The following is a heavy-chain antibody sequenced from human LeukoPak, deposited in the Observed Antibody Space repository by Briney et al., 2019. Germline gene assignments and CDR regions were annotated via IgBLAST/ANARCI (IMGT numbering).Heavy chain of an antibody. Sequence: GASVKVSCKASGYTFTGYYMHWVRQAPGQGLEWMGWINPNSGGTNYAQKFQGRVTMTRDTSISTAYMELSRLRSDDTAVYYCARVRPRAGKYCSSTSCYAKPGAFDYWGQGTLVTVSS. CDR3: ARVRPRAGKYCSSTSCYAKPGAFDY. CDR2: INPNSGGT. J-gene: IGHJ4*02. V-gene: IGHV1-2*02. CDR1: GYTFTGYY. D-gene: IGHD2-2*01.